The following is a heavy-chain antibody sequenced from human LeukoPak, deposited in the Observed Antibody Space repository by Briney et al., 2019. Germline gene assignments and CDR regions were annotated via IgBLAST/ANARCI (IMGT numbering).Heavy chain of an antibody. D-gene: IGHD1-14*01. V-gene: IGHV3-23*01. Sequence: PGGSLRLSCAASGFTSSSYAMSWVRQAPGKGLEWVSAISGSGGSTYYADSVKGRFTISRDNSKNTLYLQMNSLRAEDTAVYYCAKDLHRFPRYYFDYWGQGTLVTVSS. CDR3: AKDLHRFPRYYFDY. CDR1: GFTSSSYA. J-gene: IGHJ4*02. CDR2: ISGSGGST.